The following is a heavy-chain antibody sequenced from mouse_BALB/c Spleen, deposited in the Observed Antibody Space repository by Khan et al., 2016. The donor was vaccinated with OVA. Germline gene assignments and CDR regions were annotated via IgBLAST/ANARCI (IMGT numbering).Heavy chain of an antibody. CDR3: ARRGLRWDFDY. J-gene: IGHJ2*01. Sequence: QVQLQQSGAELAKPGASVKMSCKASGYTFINYWILWIKQRPGQGLEWIGYINHSTGYTEYNQNFKDKATLTADISSSTAYMQLSSLTSEDSAVYYCARRGLRWDFDYWGQGTTLTVSS. CDR2: INHSTGYT. V-gene: IGHV1-7*01. D-gene: IGHD1-1*01. CDR1: GYTFINYW.